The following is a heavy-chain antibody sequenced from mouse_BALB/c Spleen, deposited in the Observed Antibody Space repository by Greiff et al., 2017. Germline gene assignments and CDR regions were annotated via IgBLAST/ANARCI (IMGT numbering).Heavy chain of an antibody. Sequence: EVKLVESGGGLVQPGGSRKLSCAASGFTFSDYGMAWVRQAPGKGPEWVAFISNLAYSIYYADTVTGRFTISRENAKNTLYLEMSSLRSEDTAMYYCARNGNYVFDYWGQGTTLTVSS. V-gene: IGHV5-15*02. CDR1: GFTFSDYG. D-gene: IGHD2-1*01. J-gene: IGHJ2*01. CDR3: ARNGNYVFDY. CDR2: ISNLAYSI.